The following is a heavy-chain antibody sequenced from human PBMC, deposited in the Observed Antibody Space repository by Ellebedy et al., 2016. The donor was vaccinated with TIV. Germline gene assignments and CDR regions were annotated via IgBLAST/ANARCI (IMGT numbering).Heavy chain of an antibody. CDR1: GGSISSRGHY. J-gene: IGHJ5*02. V-gene: IGHV4-39*02. CDR3: ARGDYWFDP. Sequence: MPSETLSLTCSVSGGSISSRGHYWGWISQPPGKGLEWFGRIYYDGSTYYSPSLKSRVTISLDTSKNHVSLKVRSVTAADTAVYYCARGDYWFDPWGQGALVTVSS. CDR2: IYYDGST. D-gene: IGHD4/OR15-4a*01.